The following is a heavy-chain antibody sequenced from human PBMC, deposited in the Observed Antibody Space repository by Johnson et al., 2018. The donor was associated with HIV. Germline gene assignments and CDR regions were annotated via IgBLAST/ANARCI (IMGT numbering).Heavy chain of an antibody. CDR1: GFSFSGFA. D-gene: IGHD2-15*01. CDR2: ISYDGRNK. Sequence: QVQLVESGGGVVQPGRSLRLSCVVSGFSFSGFAMHWVRQAPGKGLDWMAVISYDGRNKQYAESVKGRFTISRDNYKNTLYLQMSSVRPEDTAVYYCARDLAPRPPARLDVFDVWGQGTMVTVS. J-gene: IGHJ3*01. V-gene: IGHV3-30-3*01. CDR3: ARDLAPRPPARLDVFDV.